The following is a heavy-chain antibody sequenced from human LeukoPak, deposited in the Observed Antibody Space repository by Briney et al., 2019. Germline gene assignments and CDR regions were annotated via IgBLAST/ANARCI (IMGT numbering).Heavy chain of an antibody. CDR1: GGSINDYY. Sequence: SETLSLTCTVSGGSINDYYWNWLRQPPGKGLEWIGFIYYRGTTNNNPSLKSRVTTSIDTSKKQFSLNLSSVTAADTAIYYCAGVFSGRRPFELWGQGILVTVSS. D-gene: IGHD3-10*01. CDR3: AGVFSGRRPFEL. J-gene: IGHJ4*02. CDR2: IYYRGTT. V-gene: IGHV4-59*03.